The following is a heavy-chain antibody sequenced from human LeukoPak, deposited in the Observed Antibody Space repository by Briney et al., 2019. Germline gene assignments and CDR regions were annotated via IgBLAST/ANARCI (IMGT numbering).Heavy chain of an antibody. CDR1: GGTFSSYA. V-gene: IGHV1-69*06. J-gene: IGHJ4*02. CDR3: AGDDRDGYNFARL. Sequence: SVKVSCKASGGTFSSYAISWVRQAPGQGLEWMGGIIPIFGTANYAQKFQGRVTITADKSTSTAYMELSSLRSEDTAVYYCAGDDRDGYNFARLWGQGTLVTVSS. D-gene: IGHD5-24*01. CDR2: IIPIFGTA.